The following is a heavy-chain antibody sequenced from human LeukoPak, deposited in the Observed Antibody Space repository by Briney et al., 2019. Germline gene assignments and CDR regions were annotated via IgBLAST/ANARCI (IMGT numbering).Heavy chain of an antibody. Sequence: SETLSLTCTVSGGSISSSSYHWGWVRQPPGKGLEWIGSIYYSGSTYYNPSLKSRVTISVDTSKNQFSLKLSSVTAADTAVYYCARDQSWFDPWGQGTLVTVSS. V-gene: IGHV4-39*07. CDR2: IYYSGST. CDR3: ARDQSWFDP. J-gene: IGHJ5*02. CDR1: GGSISSSSYH.